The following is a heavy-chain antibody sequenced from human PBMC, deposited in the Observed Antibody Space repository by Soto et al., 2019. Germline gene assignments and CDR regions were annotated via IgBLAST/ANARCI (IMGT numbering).Heavy chain of an antibody. D-gene: IGHD5-12*01. CDR1: GFSLSTSGVG. Sequence: QITLKESGPTLVKPTQTLTLTCTFSGFSLSTSGVGVGWIRQPPGKALEWLALIYWDDDKRYSPSLKSRLTITTDTSKNQVVLTMTNMDPVDTATYYCARRRRDGYEDYYYYYGMDVWGQGTTVTVSS. CDR2: IYWDDDK. V-gene: IGHV2-5*02. J-gene: IGHJ6*02. CDR3: ARRRRDGYEDYYYYYGMDV.